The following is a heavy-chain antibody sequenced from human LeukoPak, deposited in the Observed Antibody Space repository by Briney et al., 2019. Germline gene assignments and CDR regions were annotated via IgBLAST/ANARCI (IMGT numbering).Heavy chain of an antibody. Sequence: ASVNVSCKASGYTFTSYGISWARQAPGQGLEWMGWISAYNGNTNYAQKLQGRVTMTTDTSTSTAYMELRSLRSDDTAVYYCARDPRRDGYNWVNYYYYYGMDVWGQGTTVTVSS. CDR3: ARDPRRDGYNWVNYYYYYGMDV. J-gene: IGHJ6*02. CDR1: GYTFTSYG. CDR2: ISAYNGNT. V-gene: IGHV1-18*01. D-gene: IGHD5-24*01.